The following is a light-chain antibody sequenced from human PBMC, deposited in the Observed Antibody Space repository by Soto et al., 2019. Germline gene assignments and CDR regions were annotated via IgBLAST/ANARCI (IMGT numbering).Light chain of an antibody. J-gene: IGLJ3*02. CDR1: SSDVGSYNF. V-gene: IGLV2-23*01. CDR2: EGT. Sequence: QSVLTQPASVSGSPGQSITISCTGTSSDVGSYNFVSWYQQHPGKAPKLMIYEGTKRPSGLSNRFSGSKSGNTASLTISGLQTEDEADYYCCSYAGYGWGFGGGTKLTVL. CDR3: CSYAGYGWG.